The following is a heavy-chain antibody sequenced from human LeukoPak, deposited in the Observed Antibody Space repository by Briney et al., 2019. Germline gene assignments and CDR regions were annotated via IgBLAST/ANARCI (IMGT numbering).Heavy chain of an antibody. CDR1: GYTFTSYG. Sequence: GASVKISSKASGYTFTSYGISWVRQAPGQGLEWMGWISAYNGNTNYAQKLQGRVTMTTHTSTSTAYMELRSLRSDDTAVYYCARDYYDSSGYFPPGWSWGQGTLVTVSS. V-gene: IGHV1-18*01. CDR3: ARDYYDSSGYFPPGWS. CDR2: ISAYNGNT. J-gene: IGHJ4*02. D-gene: IGHD3-22*01.